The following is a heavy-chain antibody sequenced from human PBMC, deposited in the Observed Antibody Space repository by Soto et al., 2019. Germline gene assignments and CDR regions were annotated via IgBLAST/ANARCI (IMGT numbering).Heavy chain of an antibody. Sequence: QITLKESGPTLVKPTQTLTLTCTFSGFSLSTVGVGVGWIHQPPGKALQWLALIYWNGDKYYSPSLTNRLTITKDTSKNQVVLTMTDMDPVDAGTFFCAHKGQLVGDWFDPWGQGTLVTVSS. V-gene: IGHV2-5*01. D-gene: IGHD6-6*01. CDR1: GFSLSTVGVG. CDR2: IYWNGDK. J-gene: IGHJ5*02. CDR3: AHKGQLVGDWFDP.